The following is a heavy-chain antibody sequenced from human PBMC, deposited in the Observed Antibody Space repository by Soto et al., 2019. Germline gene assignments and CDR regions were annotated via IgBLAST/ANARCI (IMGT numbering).Heavy chain of an antibody. CDR2: INAGNGGT. D-gene: IGHD3-10*01. V-gene: IGHV1-2*02. CDR3: ARYYGSGSYYRNWFDP. J-gene: IGHJ5*02. CDR1: GYTFTGYY. Sequence: ASVKVSCKASGYTFTGYYMHWVRQAPGQGLEWMGWINAGNGGTKYAQKFQGRVTITRDTSASTAYMELSSLRSEDTAVYYCARYYGSGSYYRNWFDPWGQGTLVTVSS.